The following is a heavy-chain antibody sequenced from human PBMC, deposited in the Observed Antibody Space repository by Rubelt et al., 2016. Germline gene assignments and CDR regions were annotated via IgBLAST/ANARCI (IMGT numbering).Heavy chain of an antibody. CDR1: GGSFSGYS. CDR3: ARDCYDTSGYYHQD. D-gene: IGHD3-22*01. CDR2: INHSGGT. J-gene: IGHJ4*02. V-gene: IGHV4-34*01. Sequence: QVQLKQWGAGVLKPSETLSLTCAVYGGSFSGYSWTWIRQPPGKGLEWIGEINHSGGTNYNPSLKSRVTILVDTSKNQYSRTLSAVTAADTAMYYCARDCYDTSGYYHQDWGQGTLVTVSS.